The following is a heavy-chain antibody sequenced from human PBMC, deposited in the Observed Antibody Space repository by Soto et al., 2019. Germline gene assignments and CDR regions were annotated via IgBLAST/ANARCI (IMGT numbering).Heavy chain of an antibody. CDR1: GYTFINYY. CDR3: AREKWLVRRNDPFDI. Sequence: QVQLVQSGAEVKKPGASVKVSCKASGYTFINYYMHWVRQAPGQGLEWMGIINPNGGSTTYAQKFQGRVTLTGKTSTNTVNMELSSLRSEDTAVYYCAREKWLVRRNDPFDIWGQGTMVTVSS. D-gene: IGHD6-19*01. V-gene: IGHV1-46*01. J-gene: IGHJ3*02. CDR2: INPNGGST.